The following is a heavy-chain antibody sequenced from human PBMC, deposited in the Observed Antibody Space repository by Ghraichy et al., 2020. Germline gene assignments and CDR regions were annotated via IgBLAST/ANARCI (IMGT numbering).Heavy chain of an antibody. V-gene: IGHV3-53*01. Sequence: GGSLRLSRIKTGITHMNSSHEFVRRSPAKGLERVSVIFNGGSTYYADSVKGRFTISRDTSKNTLYLHLSSLRVEDTAVYYCVSDFWSGDAFDIWGQGTMVTVSS. J-gene: IGHJ3*02. CDR3: VSDFWSGDAFDI. CDR2: IFNGGST. CDR1: GITHMNSS. D-gene: IGHD3-3*01.